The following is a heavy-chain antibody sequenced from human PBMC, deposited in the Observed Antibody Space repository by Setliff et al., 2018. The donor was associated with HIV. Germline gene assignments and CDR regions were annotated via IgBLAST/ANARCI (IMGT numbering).Heavy chain of an antibody. J-gene: IGHJ6*03. CDR3: ARTRSGGSSVYYYYYMDV. CDR2: MNPDSGNT. V-gene: IGHV1-8*01. CDR1: GYTSTSYD. Sequence: ASVKVSCKASGYTSTSYDINWVRQATGQGLEWMGWMNPDSGNTGSAKNFQGRLTITWNTSISTAYMELGSLGFDDTAVYFCARTRSGGSSVYYYYYMDVWVQGTAVTVSS. D-gene: IGHD2-15*01.